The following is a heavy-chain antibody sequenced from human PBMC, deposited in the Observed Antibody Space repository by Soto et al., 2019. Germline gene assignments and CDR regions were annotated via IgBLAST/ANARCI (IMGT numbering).Heavy chain of an antibody. CDR2: IYYSGST. Sequence: LSLTCTVSGGSISSYYWSWIRQPPGKGLEWIGYIYYSGSTNYNPSLKSRVTISVDTSKNQFSLKLSSVTAADTAVYYCARDWKYNWNEDAYYGMDVWGQGTSDTVSS. V-gene: IGHV4-59*01. CDR3: ARDWKYNWNEDAYYGMDV. CDR1: GGSISSYY. J-gene: IGHJ6*02. D-gene: IGHD1-1*01.